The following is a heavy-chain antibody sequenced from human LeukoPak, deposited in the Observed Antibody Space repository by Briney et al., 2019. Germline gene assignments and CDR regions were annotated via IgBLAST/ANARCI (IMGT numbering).Heavy chain of an antibody. CDR2: ISYDGSNK. CDR3: ARDGQRVAGTSVLDP. V-gene: IGHV3-30-3*01. Sequence: GGSLRLSCAASGFTFSSYAMHWVRQAPGKGLEWVAVISYDGSNKYYADSVKGRFTISRDNSKNTLYLQMNSLRAEDTAVYYCARDGQRVAGTSVLDPWGQGTLVTVSS. D-gene: IGHD6-19*01. CDR1: GFTFSSYA. J-gene: IGHJ5*02.